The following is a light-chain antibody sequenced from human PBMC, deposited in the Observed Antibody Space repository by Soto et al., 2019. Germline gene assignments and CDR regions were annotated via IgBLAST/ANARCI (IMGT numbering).Light chain of an antibody. J-gene: IGLJ3*02. V-gene: IGLV3-21*01. Sequence: SYELTQPPSVSVAPGKTASVACGGSNIGSKSEDWYQKKSGQAPVLVMYYDSDRPSGIPERFSGSNSGNTATLTISRVEAGDEADYYCQVWDISSGHVVFGGGTKLTVL. CDR1: NIGSKS. CDR2: YDS. CDR3: QVWDISSGHVV.